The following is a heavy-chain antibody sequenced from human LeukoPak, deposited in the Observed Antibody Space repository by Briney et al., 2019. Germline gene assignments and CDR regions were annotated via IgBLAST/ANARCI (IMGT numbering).Heavy chain of an antibody. Sequence: PSETLSLTCTVSGGSISSYYWSWIRQPPGKGLEWIGYIYYSGSTNYNPSLKSRVTISVDTSKNQFSLKLSSVTAAGTAVYYCASIVGATLEDAFDIWGQGTMVTVSS. D-gene: IGHD1-26*01. V-gene: IGHV4-59*01. J-gene: IGHJ3*02. CDR2: IYYSGST. CDR1: GGSISSYY. CDR3: ASIVGATLEDAFDI.